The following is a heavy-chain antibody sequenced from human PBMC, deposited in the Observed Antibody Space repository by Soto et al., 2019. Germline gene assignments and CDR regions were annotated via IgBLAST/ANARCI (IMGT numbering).Heavy chain of an antibody. Sequence: ASVKVSCKASGYTFTSYYMHWVRQAPGQGLEWMGIINPSGGSTSYAQKFQGRVTMTRDTSTSTVYMELSSLRSEDTAVYYCARDRGGSYGDYYYYGMDGSGQGTTVIGSS. CDR3: ARDRGGSYGDYYYYGMDG. D-gene: IGHD5-18*01. J-gene: IGHJ6*02. V-gene: IGHV1-46*01. CDR1: GYTFTSYY. CDR2: INPSGGST.